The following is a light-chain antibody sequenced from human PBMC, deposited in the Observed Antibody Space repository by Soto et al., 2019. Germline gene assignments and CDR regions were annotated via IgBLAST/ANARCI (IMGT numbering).Light chain of an antibody. CDR2: GAS. CDR3: QQHRSSPLT. Sequence: EIVLTQSPGTLSLSPGERATLSCRASQSVSSSYLAWYQQKPGQAPRLLIYGASSRATGIPDRFSGSGSGTDFTLTISRLEPVDFAVYYRQQHRSSPLTFCGGPNLDIK. J-gene: IGKJ4*01. CDR1: QSVSSSY. V-gene: IGKV3-20*01.